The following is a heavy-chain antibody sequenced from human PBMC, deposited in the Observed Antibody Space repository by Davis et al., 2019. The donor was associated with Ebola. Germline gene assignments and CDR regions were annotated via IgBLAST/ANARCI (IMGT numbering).Heavy chain of an antibody. D-gene: IGHD3-10*01. CDR1: GGSFSGYY. Sequence: SETLSLTCAVYGGSFSGYYWSWIRQPPGKGLEWIGEINHSGSTNYNPSLKSRVTISVDTSKNQFSLKLSSVTAADTAVYYCARDNYGSGSYYMEEGFDPWGQGTLVTVSS. CDR2: INHSGST. V-gene: IGHV4-34*01. CDR3: ARDNYGSGSYYMEEGFDP. J-gene: IGHJ5*02.